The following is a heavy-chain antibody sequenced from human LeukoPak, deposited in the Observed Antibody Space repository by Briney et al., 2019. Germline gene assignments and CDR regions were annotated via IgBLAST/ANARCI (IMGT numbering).Heavy chain of an antibody. D-gene: IGHD2-2*01. Sequence: SVKVSCKASGGTFSSEAFIWVRQAPGQGLEWMGGIIPIFGRPDYAQKFQGRVTITADESTSTAYMELSSLRSEDTAVYYCARAVPAAPVDYYYYYMDVWGKGTTVTVSS. V-gene: IGHV1-69*01. CDR3: ARAVPAAPVDYYYYYMDV. CDR2: IIPIFGRP. CDR1: GGTFSSEA. J-gene: IGHJ6*03.